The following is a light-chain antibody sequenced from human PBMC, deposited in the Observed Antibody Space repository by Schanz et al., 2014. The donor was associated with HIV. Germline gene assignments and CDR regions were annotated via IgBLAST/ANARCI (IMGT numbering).Light chain of an antibody. CDR2: DAS. V-gene: IGKV3-11*01. CDR1: QSVSSY. Sequence: EIVLTQSPGSLSLSPGGRATLSCRASQSVSSYLAWYQQKPGQAPRLLIYDASTRVTGIPARFSGSGSGTEFTLTISSLQPDDFATYYCQQCVTYPYSFGQGTRLDVK. J-gene: IGKJ2*03. CDR3: QQCVTYPYS.